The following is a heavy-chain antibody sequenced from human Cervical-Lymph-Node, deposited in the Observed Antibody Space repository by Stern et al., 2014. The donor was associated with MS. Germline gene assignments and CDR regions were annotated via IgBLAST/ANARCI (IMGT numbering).Heavy chain of an antibody. Sequence: VHLVESGGGVVQPGRSLRLSCVASGITFNNHGMHWVRQAPGKGLEWVAVISHDGTVKHYADSVKGRFTIFRDNSKMYLQMNSPRADDTAVYYCAKETGKAGSSYESYFDYWGQGTLVTVSS. CDR1: GITFNNHG. V-gene: IGHV3-30*18. CDR2: ISHDGTVK. CDR3: AKETGKAGSSYESYFDY. J-gene: IGHJ4*02. D-gene: IGHD5-18*01.